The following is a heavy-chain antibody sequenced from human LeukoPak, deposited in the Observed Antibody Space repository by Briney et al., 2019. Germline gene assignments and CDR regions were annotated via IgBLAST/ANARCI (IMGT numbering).Heavy chain of an antibody. V-gene: IGHV3-48*01. CDR1: GFTFSSYS. Sequence: HPGGSLRLSCAASGFTFSSYSMNWVRQAPGKGLEWVSYISSSSSTIYYADSVKGRFTISRDNAKNSLYLQMNSLRAEDTAVYYCAKESSAHGSGSYRPLNLWYFDLWGRGTLVTVSS. J-gene: IGHJ2*01. CDR3: AKESSAHGSGSYRPLNLWYFDL. CDR2: ISSSSSTI. D-gene: IGHD3-10*01.